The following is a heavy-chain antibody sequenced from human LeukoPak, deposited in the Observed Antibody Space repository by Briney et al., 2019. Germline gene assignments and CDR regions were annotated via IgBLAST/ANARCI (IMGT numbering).Heavy chain of an antibody. D-gene: IGHD6-25*01. CDR1: GFTFSNYG. Sequence: GGSLRLSCAVSGFTFSNYGYHWVRQAPGKGLQWVAVTRFDGSIKQYADSVKGRFTISRDNAKHTLYLQMNSLRAEDTAVYYCASGQYFDDWGQGTLVTVSS. CDR2: TRFDGSIK. V-gene: IGHV3-33*03. CDR3: ASGQYFDD. J-gene: IGHJ5*02.